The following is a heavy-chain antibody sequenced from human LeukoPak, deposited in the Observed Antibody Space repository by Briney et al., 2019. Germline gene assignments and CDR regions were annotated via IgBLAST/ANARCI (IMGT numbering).Heavy chain of an antibody. V-gene: IGHV4-59*08. Sequence: SETLSLTCTVSGGSISGYYWSWIRQPPGKGLEWIGYIYYSGSTNYNPSLKSRVTISVDTSKNQFSLKLSSVTAADTAVYYCARSTRRWFDPWGQGTPVTVSS. J-gene: IGHJ5*02. CDR2: IYYSGST. CDR1: GGSISGYY. CDR3: ARSTRRWFDP.